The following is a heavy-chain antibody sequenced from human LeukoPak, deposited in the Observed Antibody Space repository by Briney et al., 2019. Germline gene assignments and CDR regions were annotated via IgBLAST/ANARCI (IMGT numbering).Heavy chain of an antibody. CDR3: AKEVPQTLWFGGFSSGMDV. J-gene: IGHJ6*04. CDR2: ISGSGAST. Sequence: TGGSLRLSCAASGFTFSNYAMSWVRQAPGKGLEWVSAISGSGASTYCADSVKGRFTISRDNSKNTLYLQIHSLRAEDTAVYYCAKEVPQTLWFGGFSSGMDVWGKGTTVTVSS. CDR1: GFTFSNYA. V-gene: IGHV3-23*01. D-gene: IGHD3-10*01.